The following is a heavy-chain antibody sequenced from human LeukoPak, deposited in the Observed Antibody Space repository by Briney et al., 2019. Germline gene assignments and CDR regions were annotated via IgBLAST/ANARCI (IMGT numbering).Heavy chain of an antibody. CDR2: IYSGGST. V-gene: IGHV3-66*01. CDR3: ARGGSSWSAFDI. Sequence: GGSLRLSCAASGFTVSSNYMSWVRQAPGKGLEWVSIIYSGGSTYYTDSVRGRFIISRDISKNTLYLQMNSLRAEDTAVYYCARGGSSWSAFDIWGQGTMVIVSS. CDR1: GFTVSSNY. D-gene: IGHD6-13*01. J-gene: IGHJ3*02.